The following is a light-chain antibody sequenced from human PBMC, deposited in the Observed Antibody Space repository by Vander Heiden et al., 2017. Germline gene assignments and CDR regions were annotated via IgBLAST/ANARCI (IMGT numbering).Light chain of an antibody. Sequence: SYVLTQPPSVSVAPGQTARITCGGKNIGSKSVHWYQQKPSQAPVLVVYDDSDRPSGIPERFSGSNSGNTATLTISRVEAGDEADYYCQVWDSSSDHLVFGGGTKLTVL. J-gene: IGLJ3*02. CDR1: NIGSKS. CDR2: DDS. V-gene: IGLV3-21*02. CDR3: QVWDSSSDHLV.